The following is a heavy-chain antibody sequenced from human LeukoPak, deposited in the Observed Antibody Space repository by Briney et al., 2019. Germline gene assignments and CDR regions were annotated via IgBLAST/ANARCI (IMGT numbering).Heavy chain of an antibody. V-gene: IGHV3-33*08. CDR1: GFTFSSYG. CDR2: IWYDGSNK. CDR3: ARATLYYYDSSGYYHDAFDI. Sequence: PGRSLRLSCAASGFTFSSYGMHWVRQAPGKGLEWVAVIWYDGSNKYYADSVKGRFTISRDNSKNTLYLQMNSLRAEDTAVYYCARATLYYYDSSGYYHDAFDIWGQGTMVTVSS. J-gene: IGHJ3*02. D-gene: IGHD3-22*01.